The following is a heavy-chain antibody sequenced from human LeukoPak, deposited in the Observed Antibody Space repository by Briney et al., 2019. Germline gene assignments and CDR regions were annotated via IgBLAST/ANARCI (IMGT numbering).Heavy chain of an antibody. CDR2: SRNKANGHTT. D-gene: IGHD5-24*01. Sequence: PGGSLRLSCAASGFTFSDYYMDWGRQSPGKGLEWLARSRNKANGHTTEYAASVRGRFTITRDDSENSLYLRMNSLATDYPTVTDCVRGYNYFDMWGQGTMVTVSS. J-gene: IGHJ3*02. CDR3: VRGYNYFDM. V-gene: IGHV3-72*01. CDR1: GFTFSDYY.